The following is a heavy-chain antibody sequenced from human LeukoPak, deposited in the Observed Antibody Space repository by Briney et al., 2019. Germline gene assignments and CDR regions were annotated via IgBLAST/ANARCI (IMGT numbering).Heavy chain of an antibody. CDR2: IYYSGST. D-gene: IGHD3-10*01. CDR3: ARQGAYGSGSYHRVTFGFDY. Sequence: SETLSLTCTVSGGSISSSSYYWGWIRQPPGKGLEWIVSIYYSGSTYYNPSLKSRVTISVDTSKNQFSLKLSSVTAADTAVYYCARQGAYGSGSYHRVTFGFDYWGQGTLVTVSS. CDR1: GGSISSSSYY. V-gene: IGHV4-39*01. J-gene: IGHJ4*02.